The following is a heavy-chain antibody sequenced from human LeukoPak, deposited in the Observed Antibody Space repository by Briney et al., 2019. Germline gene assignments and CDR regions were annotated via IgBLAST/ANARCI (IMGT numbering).Heavy chain of an antibody. CDR3: TRQGSNAFDI. J-gene: IGHJ3*02. CDR1: GFTFSSYT. Sequence: GGSLRLSCAASGFTFSSYTMNWVRQAPGKGLVWVSRINSDGSSTIYADAVKGRFTISRDNAKNTLYLQMNSLRAEDTAVYYCTRQGSNAFDIWGQGTMVTVSS. CDR2: INSDGSST. V-gene: IGHV3-74*01.